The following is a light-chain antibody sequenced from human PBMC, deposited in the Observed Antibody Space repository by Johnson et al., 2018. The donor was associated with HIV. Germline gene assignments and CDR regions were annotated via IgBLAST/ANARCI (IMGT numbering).Light chain of an antibody. CDR1: SSNIGKNY. CDR2: DND. Sequence: QSVLTQPPSVSAAPRQKVTISCSGSSSNIGKNYVSWYRHLPGTAPKLLIYDNDKRPSGIPDRFSASKSGSSATLDITGLQTGDEADYYCGTWDNSLNVYVFGTGTKVTVL. V-gene: IGLV1-51*01. CDR3: GTWDNSLNVYV. J-gene: IGLJ1*01.